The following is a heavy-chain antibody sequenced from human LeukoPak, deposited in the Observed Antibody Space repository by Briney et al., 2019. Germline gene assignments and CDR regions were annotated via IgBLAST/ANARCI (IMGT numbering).Heavy chain of an antibody. Sequence: PGGSLRLSCAACGFTFSSYTMNWVRQAPGKGLEWVSSIDPSSTYIYYADSVKGRFTISRDNAQNSLYLQMNSLRAEDTAVYYCTRGSYGDYEYWGQGTLVTVSS. CDR3: TRGSYGDYEY. D-gene: IGHD4-17*01. CDR2: IDPSSTYI. CDR1: GFTFSSYT. V-gene: IGHV3-21*01. J-gene: IGHJ4*02.